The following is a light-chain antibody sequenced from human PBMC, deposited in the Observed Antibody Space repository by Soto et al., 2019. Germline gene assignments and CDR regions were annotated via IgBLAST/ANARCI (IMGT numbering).Light chain of an antibody. V-gene: IGLV2-18*02. Sequence: QSALTQPPSVSGSPGQSVTISCTGTSSDVGSYNRVSWYQQPPGTAPKLMMYEVSNRPSGVPDRFSGSKSGNTASLTISGLQAEDADDYYCSSYTSSSTVFGGGTQLTVL. CDR1: SSDVGSYNR. J-gene: IGLJ2*01. CDR3: SSYTSSSTV. CDR2: EVS.